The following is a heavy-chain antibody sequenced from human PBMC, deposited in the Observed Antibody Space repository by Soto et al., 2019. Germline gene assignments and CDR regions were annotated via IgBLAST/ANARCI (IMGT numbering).Heavy chain of an antibody. CDR3: AKVGVGDTNYYYYGMDV. V-gene: IGHV1-18*01. CDR1: GYTFTSYG. CDR2: ISAYNGNT. J-gene: IGHJ6*02. Sequence: PSVKVSCKASGYTFTSYGISWVRQAPGQGLEWMGWISAYNGNTNYAQKLQGRVTMTTDTSTSTAYMELRSLRSDDTAVYYCAKVGVGDTNYYYYGMDVWGQGTTVTVSS. D-gene: IGHD1-26*01.